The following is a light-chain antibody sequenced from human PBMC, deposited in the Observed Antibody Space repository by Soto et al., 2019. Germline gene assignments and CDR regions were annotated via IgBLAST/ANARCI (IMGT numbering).Light chain of an antibody. Sequence: QSVLTQSPSASASLGASVKLTCTLSSGHSSYAIAWHQQQPEKGPRYLMKLNSDGSHNKGDGIPDRFSGSSSGAERYLTISSLQSDDEADYFCQTWDTGIWVFGGGTKLTVL. V-gene: IGLV4-69*01. J-gene: IGLJ3*02. CDR1: SGHSSYA. CDR3: QTWDTGIWV. CDR2: LNSDGSH.